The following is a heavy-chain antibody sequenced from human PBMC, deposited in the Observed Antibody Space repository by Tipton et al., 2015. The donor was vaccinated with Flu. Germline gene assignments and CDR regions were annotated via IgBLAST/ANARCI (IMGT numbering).Heavy chain of an antibody. CDR1: GFTFSSYA. CDR2: ISGSGGST. CDR3: ARRGRFIDSSYRGPSYYYYMDV. Sequence: SLRLSCAASGFTFSSYAMSWVRQAPGKGLEWVSAISGSGGSTYYADSVKGRFTISGDNAKNTLYLQMDSLRAEDTAVYYCARRGRFIDSSYRGPSYYYYMDVWGKGTTVTVSS. V-gene: IGHV3-23*01. D-gene: IGHD3-22*01. J-gene: IGHJ6*03.